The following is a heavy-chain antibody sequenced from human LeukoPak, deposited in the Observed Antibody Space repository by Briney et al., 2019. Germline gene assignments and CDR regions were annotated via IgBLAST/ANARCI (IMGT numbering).Heavy chain of an antibody. J-gene: IGHJ5*02. Sequence: SETLSLTCTVSGGSTSSYYWSWIRQPPGKGLEWIGYIYYSGSTNYNPSLKSRVTISVDTSKNQLSLKLSSVTAADMAVYYCARLTDRGWFDPWGQGTLVTVSS. D-gene: IGHD3-22*01. CDR1: GGSTSSYY. V-gene: IGHV4-59*12. CDR3: ARLTDRGWFDP. CDR2: IYYSGST.